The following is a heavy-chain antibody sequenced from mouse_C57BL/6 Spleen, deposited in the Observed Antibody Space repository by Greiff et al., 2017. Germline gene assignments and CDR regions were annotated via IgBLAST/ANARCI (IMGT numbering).Heavy chain of an antibody. CDR3: ARYYYGFAY. Sequence: QVHVKQSGAELVRPGSSVKLSCKASGYTFTSYWMHWVKQRPIQGLEWIGNIDPSDSETHYNQKFKDKATLTVDNSSSTAYMQLSSLTSEDSAVYYCARYYYGFAYWGQGTLVTVSA. CDR2: IDPSDSET. J-gene: IGHJ3*01. V-gene: IGHV1-52*01. D-gene: IGHD1-1*01. CDR1: GYTFTSYW.